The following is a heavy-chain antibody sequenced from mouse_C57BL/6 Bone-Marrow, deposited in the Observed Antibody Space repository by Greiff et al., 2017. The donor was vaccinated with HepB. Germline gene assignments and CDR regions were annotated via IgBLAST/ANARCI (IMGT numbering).Heavy chain of an antibody. Sequence: DVMLVESGGDLVKPGGSLKLSCAASGFTFSSYGMSWVRQTPDKRLEWVATISSGGSYTYYPDSVKGRYTISRDNAKNTPYLQMSSLKSEDTAMYYCASQGRYYYSSSYVKYYYAMDYWGQGTSVTVSS. D-gene: IGHD1-1*01. V-gene: IGHV5-6*02. CDR3: ASQGRYYYSSSYVKYYYAMDY. CDR2: ISSGGSYT. J-gene: IGHJ4*01. CDR1: GFTFSSYG.